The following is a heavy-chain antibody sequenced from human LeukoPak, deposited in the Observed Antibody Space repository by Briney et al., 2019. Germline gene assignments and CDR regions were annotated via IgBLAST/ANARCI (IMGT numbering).Heavy chain of an antibody. J-gene: IGHJ2*01. D-gene: IGHD6-19*01. CDR2: ISYDGSNK. CDR1: GFTFSSYG. V-gene: IGHV3-30*03. Sequence: PGGSLRLSCAASGFTFSSYGMHWVRQAPGKGLEWVAVISYDGSNKYYADSVKGRFAISRDNSKNTLYLQMNSLRAEDTAVYYCATEAGAAPDWYFDLWGRGTLVTVSS. CDR3: ATEAGAAPDWYFDL.